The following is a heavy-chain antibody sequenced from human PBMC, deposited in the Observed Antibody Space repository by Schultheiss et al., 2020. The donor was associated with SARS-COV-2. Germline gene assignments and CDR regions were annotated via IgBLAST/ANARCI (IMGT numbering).Heavy chain of an antibody. J-gene: IGHJ4*02. D-gene: IGHD6-19*01. V-gene: IGHV3-66*03. CDR2: IYSCGST. Sequence: GGSLRLSCAASGFTFSSYAMSWVRQAPGKGLEWVSVIYSCGSTYYADSVKGRFTISRDNSKNTLYLQMNSLRAEDTAVYYCARDLILGAVAGTWCDYWGQGTLVTVSS. CDR1: GFTFSSYA. CDR3: ARDLILGAVAGTWCDY.